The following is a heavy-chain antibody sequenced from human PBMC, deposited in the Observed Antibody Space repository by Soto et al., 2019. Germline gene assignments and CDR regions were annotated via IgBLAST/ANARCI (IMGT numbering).Heavy chain of an antibody. V-gene: IGHV3-23*01. D-gene: IGHD2-15*01. J-gene: IGHJ6*02. CDR3: AKTHSIGRYYGMDV. CDR1: GFTFSSYA. Sequence: EVQLLESGGGLVQPGGSLRLSCAASGFTFSSYAMSWVRQAPGKGLEWVSAISGSGGSTYYADSVKGRFTISRDNSKNTLYMQMNSLRAEDTAVYYCAKTHSIGRYYGMDVWGQGTTVTVSS. CDR2: ISGSGGST.